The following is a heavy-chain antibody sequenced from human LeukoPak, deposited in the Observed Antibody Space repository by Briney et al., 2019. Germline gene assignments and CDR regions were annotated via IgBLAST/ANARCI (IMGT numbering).Heavy chain of an antibody. CDR2: INPSGGST. CDR3: ATTPPDYYDSSGYLGF. V-gene: IGHV1-46*01. CDR1: GYTFTRYC. J-gene: IGHJ4*02. Sequence: ASVKVSCKASGYTFTRYCMHWVRQAPGQGLLWMGIINPSGGSTSYAQKFQGRVTMTKDTSTSTVYMELSSLRSEDTAVYYCATTPPDYYDSSGYLGFWGQGTLVTVSS. D-gene: IGHD3-22*01.